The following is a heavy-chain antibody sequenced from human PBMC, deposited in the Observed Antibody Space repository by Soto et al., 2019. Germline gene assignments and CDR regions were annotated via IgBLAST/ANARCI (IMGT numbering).Heavy chain of an antibody. J-gene: IGHJ4*02. V-gene: IGHV3-23*01. CDR3: ARQDYSTTWYLNY. Sequence: EVQLLESGGGVVQPGGSLRLSCAASGFTFSAYAMTWVRQAPGKGLEWVSVISGSAGATYYADSVKGRFTISRDNCKHTLYLQTNSLRAEDTAVYYCARQDYSTTWYLNYWGQGTLVTVAS. CDR1: GFTFSAYA. CDR2: ISGSAGAT. D-gene: IGHD6-13*01.